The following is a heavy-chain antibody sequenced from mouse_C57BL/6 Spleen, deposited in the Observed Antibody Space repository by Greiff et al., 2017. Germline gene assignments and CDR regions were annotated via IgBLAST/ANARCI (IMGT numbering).Heavy chain of an antibody. CDR1: GYTFTSYW. Sequence: QVQLKQPGAELVRPGSSVKLSCKASGYTFTSYWMDWVKQRPGQGLEWIGNIYPSDSETHYNQKFKDKATLTVDKSSSTAYMQLSSLTSEDSAVYYCAREDYYGSFAYWGQGTLVTVSA. CDR3: AREDYYGSFAY. V-gene: IGHV1-61*01. CDR2: IYPSDSET. D-gene: IGHD1-1*01. J-gene: IGHJ3*01.